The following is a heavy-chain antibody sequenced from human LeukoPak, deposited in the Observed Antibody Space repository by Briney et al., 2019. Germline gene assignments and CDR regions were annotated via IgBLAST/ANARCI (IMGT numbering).Heavy chain of an antibody. V-gene: IGHV3-48*04. CDR2: ISSSSTVI. D-gene: IGHD5-18*01. CDR3: AIDTSMVIFDY. J-gene: IGHJ4*02. Sequence: PGGSLRLSCAASGFTFSSYGMHWVRQAPGKGLEWVSYISSSSTVIYYADSVKGRFPISRDNTKNSLYLQMNSLRAEDTAMYYCAIDTSMVIFDYWGQGTLVTVSS. CDR1: GFTFSSYG.